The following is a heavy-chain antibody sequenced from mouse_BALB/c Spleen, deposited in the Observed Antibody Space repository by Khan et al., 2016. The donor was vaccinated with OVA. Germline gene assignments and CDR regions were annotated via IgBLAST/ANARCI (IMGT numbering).Heavy chain of an antibody. V-gene: IGHV1-77*01. D-gene: IGHD4-1*01. CDR3: ARAGWDVFAY. Sequence: VQLQESGPELVKPGASVKMSCKASGYTFTDYVMNWVKQRNGQGLEWIGQIYPGSDSTYYNEKFKGKATLTADRSPSTAYMQLSNLTSEDSAVYFCARAGWDVFAYWGQGTLVTVSA. J-gene: IGHJ3*01. CDR2: IYPGSDST. CDR1: GYTFTDYV.